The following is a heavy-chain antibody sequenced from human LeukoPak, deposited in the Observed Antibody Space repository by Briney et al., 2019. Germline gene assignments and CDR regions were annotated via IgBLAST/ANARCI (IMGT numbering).Heavy chain of an antibody. CDR3: AKIVELASIFPADFDF. D-gene: IGHD5-24*01. CDR2: ISGSGAST. V-gene: IGHV3-23*01. CDR1: GFTVSNYA. J-gene: IGHJ4*02. Sequence: GGSLRLSCAASGFTVSNYAMNWVRQAPGKGLEWVSAISGSGASTYYADSVKGRFTISRDNSKNTLFLQMNSLRAEDTAVYYCAKIVELASIFPADFDFWGQGTLVTVSS.